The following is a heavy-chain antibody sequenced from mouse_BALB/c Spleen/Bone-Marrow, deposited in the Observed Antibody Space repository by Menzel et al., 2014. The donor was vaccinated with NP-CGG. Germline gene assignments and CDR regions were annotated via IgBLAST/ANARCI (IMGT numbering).Heavy chain of an antibody. D-gene: IGHD4-1*01. J-gene: IGHJ4*01. CDR2: IRNKANGYTT. Sequence: EVKLEESGGGLVQPGGSLRLSCATSGFTFTDYFMTWVRQPPGKALEWLGFIRNKANGYTTDYSASVKGRFTISRGNSQSILYLQMNTLRAEDSATYYCASLLTFYAMDYWGQGTSVTVSS. CDR3: ASLLTFYAMDY. CDR1: GFTFTDYF. V-gene: IGHV7-3*02.